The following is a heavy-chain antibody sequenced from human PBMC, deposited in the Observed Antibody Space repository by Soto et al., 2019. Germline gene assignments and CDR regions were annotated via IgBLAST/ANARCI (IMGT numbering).Heavy chain of an antibody. J-gene: IGHJ6*03. Sequence: PGGSLRVSCAASGFTFSSYWMSWVRQAPGKGLEWVANIKHDGSEKYYVDSVKGRFTISRDNAKNSLSLQMNSLRVEDTAVYYCARAPTYYDFWSGYKYMDVWGKGTTVTVSS. CDR2: IKHDGSEK. CDR3: ARAPTYYDFWSGYKYMDV. V-gene: IGHV3-7*01. D-gene: IGHD3-3*01. CDR1: GFTFSSYW.